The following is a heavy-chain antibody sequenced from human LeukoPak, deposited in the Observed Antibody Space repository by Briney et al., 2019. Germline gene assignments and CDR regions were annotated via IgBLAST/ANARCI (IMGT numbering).Heavy chain of an antibody. CDR1: GFTFSSYA. D-gene: IGHD2-2*01. J-gene: IGHJ4*02. CDR2: ISYDGSNK. CDR3: ARAGYCSSTSCYSYYFDY. Sequence: GGSLRLSCAASGFTFSSYAMHWVRQAPGKGLEWVAVISYDGSNKYYADSVKGRFTISRDDSKNTLYLQMNSLRAEGTAVYYCARAGYCSSTSCYSYYFDYWGQGTLVTVSS. V-gene: IGHV3-30*04.